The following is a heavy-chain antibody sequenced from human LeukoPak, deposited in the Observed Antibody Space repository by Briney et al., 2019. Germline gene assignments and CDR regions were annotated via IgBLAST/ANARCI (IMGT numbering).Heavy chain of an antibody. CDR2: ISGSGGST. V-gene: IGHV3-23*01. J-gene: IGHJ4*02. D-gene: IGHD6-19*01. CDR1: GFTFSSYA. Sequence: HPGGSLRLSCAASGFTFSSYAMSWVRQAPGKGLDWVSAISGSGGSTYYADSVKGRFTISRDNSKNTLYLQMNSLRAEDTAVYYCAAQWLVLGAFDYWGQGTLVTVSS. CDR3: AAQWLVLGAFDY.